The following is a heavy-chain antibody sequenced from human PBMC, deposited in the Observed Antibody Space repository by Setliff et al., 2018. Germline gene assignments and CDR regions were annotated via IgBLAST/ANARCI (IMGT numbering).Heavy chain of an antibody. CDR1: GGCSTHA. CDR3: ASALIRRLAVAGKSQFDY. J-gene: IGHJ4*01. Sequence: SVKVSCKASGGCSTHAIRWVRQVPGQGLEWMGGIIPILGTTDYAQNFQGRFTITTDESTSSAYLEMSNLRSEDTAVYYCASALIRRLAVAGKSQFDYWGQGTLFTASS. CDR2: IIPILGTT. D-gene: IGHD6-19*01. V-gene: IGHV1-69*05.